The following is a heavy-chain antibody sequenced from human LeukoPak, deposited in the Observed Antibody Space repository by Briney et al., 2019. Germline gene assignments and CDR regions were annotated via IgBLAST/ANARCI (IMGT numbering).Heavy chain of an antibody. CDR2: IIPIFGTA. CDR3: ARGAGGYSNPLYYYYYYMDV. CDR1: GGTFSSYA. V-gene: IGHV1-69*06. D-gene: IGHD4-11*01. J-gene: IGHJ6*03. Sequence: ASVKVSCKASGGTFSSYAINWVRQAPGQGLEWMGGIIPIFGTANYAQKFQGRVTITADKSTSTAYMELSSLRSEDTAMYYCARGAGGYSNPLYYYYYYMDVWGKGTTVTVSS.